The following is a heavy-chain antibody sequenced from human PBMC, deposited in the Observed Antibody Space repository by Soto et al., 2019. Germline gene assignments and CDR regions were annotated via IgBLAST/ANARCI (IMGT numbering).Heavy chain of an antibody. CDR2: IYQSEST. CDR1: GGSISSGDYY. J-gene: IGHJ6*02. CDR3: ARALVSTVTTNFYFYGMDV. V-gene: IGHV4-30-4*01. Sequence: PSETLSLTCTVSGGSISSGDYYWSWIHQPPGKGLEWMGFIYQSESTYYNPSLKSRITISVDTSKNQFSLKLSSVTAADTAVYYCARALVSTVTTNFYFYGMDVWGLGTTVTVSS. D-gene: IGHD4-4*01.